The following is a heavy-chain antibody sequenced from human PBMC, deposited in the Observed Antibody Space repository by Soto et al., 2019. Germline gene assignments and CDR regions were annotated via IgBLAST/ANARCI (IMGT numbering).Heavy chain of an antibody. D-gene: IGHD4-17*01. CDR3: ARPRGVYGALHTFDY. V-gene: IGHV4-39*01. CDR1: AGSISGTTYY. CDR2: IYYSGST. J-gene: IGHJ4*02. Sequence: QLQLQESGPGLVKPSETLSLTCTVSAGSISGTTYYWGWIRQPPGKGLEWIGRIYYSGSTYYNPSLKSRVTMSVDTSKHQFFLNLSSVTAADTAVYYCARPRGVYGALHTFDYWGQGTLVTVSS.